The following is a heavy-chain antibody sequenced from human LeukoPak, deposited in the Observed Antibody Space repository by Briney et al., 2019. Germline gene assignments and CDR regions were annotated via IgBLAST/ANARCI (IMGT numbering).Heavy chain of an antibody. V-gene: IGHV4-4*07. J-gene: IGHJ4*02. CDR2: IYSTGST. D-gene: IGHD6-13*01. CDR1: GGSISSYY. Sequence: PSETLSLTCTVSGGSISSYYGSRIRQPPGKDRDGIGRIYSTGSTNYNPSLKSRVTMSVDTSKNQFSLRLRSVTAADTAVYYCARQIASAGTAGFDFWGQGALVTVSS. CDR3: ARQIASAGTAGFDF.